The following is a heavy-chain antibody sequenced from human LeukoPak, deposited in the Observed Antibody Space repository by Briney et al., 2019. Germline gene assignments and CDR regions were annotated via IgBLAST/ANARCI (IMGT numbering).Heavy chain of an antibody. CDR2: IYHSGST. J-gene: IGHJ4*02. CDR3: ARVSSGATTVDY. CDR1: GGPISSSNW. V-gene: IGHV4-4*02. Sequence: SETLSLTCAVSGGPISSSNWWSWVRQPPGKGLEWIGEIYHSGSTNCNPSLKSRVTISVDKSKNQFSLKLSSVTAADTAVYYCARVSSGATTVDYWGQGTLVTVSS. D-gene: IGHD1-26*01.